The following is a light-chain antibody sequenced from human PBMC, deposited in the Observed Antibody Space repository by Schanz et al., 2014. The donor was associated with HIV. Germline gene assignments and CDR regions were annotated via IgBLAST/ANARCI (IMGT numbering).Light chain of an antibody. Sequence: EIVLTQSPGSLSLSPGGRATLSCGASQSLSSSYLAWYQQKRDQPPRLVIYATSTRAAGIPDRFSGTGSGTDFTLTISSLEPEDFAVYYCQQYGSSPGTFGQGTKVEIK. CDR3: QQYGSSPGT. CDR2: ATS. J-gene: IGKJ1*01. V-gene: IGKV3-20*01. CDR1: QSLSSSY.